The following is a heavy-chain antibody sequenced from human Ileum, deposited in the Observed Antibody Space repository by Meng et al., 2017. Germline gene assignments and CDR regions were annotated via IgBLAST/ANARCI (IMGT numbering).Heavy chain of an antibody. CDR1: GFTFSSYE. J-gene: IGHJ4*02. D-gene: IGHD2-15*01. CDR2: IYDTGST. V-gene: IGHV4-59*01. CDR3: ARLYSASGRHAPLDY. Sequence: ESLKISCAASGFTFSSYEMNWIRQPPGKGLEWIGYIYDTGSTEYNPSLKGRVTISVDSSKKQFSLNLRSVTAADTAVYYCARLYSASGRHAPLDYWGQGTLVTVSS.